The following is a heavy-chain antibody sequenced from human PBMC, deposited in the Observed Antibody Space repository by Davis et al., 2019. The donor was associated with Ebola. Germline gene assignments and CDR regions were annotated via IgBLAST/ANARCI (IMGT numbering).Heavy chain of an antibody. CDR1: GYTFTNYA. Sequence: AASVKVSCKASGYTFTNYAMHWVRQAPGQRLEWMGWINAGNGNTKYSQTFQGRVTITRDTSASTAYMELSSLRSEDTAVYYCARDLEDCSSTSCYNLLYYYYGMDVWGQGTTVTVSS. J-gene: IGHJ6*02. CDR2: INAGNGNT. CDR3: ARDLEDCSSTSCYNLLYYYYGMDV. D-gene: IGHD2-2*02. V-gene: IGHV1-3*01.